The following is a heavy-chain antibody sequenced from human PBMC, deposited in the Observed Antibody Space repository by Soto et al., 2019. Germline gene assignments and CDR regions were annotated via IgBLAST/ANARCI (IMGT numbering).Heavy chain of an antibody. J-gene: IGHJ3*02. Sequence: PGGSLRLSCAASGFTFSYYWMHWVRQAPGQGLVWVSRIHSDGSSTTYADSVKGRFTISRDNAKNTLYLQMNSLRAEDTAVYYCARGGDYGDYDAFDIWGQGTMVTVSS. CDR1: GFTFSYYW. CDR2: IHSDGSST. D-gene: IGHD4-17*01. CDR3: ARGGDYGDYDAFDI. V-gene: IGHV3-74*01.